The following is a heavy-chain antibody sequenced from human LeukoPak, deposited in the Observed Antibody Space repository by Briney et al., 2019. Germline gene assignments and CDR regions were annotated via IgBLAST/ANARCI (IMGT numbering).Heavy chain of an antibody. Sequence: SQTLSLTCTVSGGSINSDDYYWSWIRQPPGKGLEWIGYIYYSGSTYYHPSLGSRVTISVDTSRNQFSLKLRSVTAADTAVYYCARGGSFIDYWGQGTLVTVSS. J-gene: IGHJ4*02. CDR1: GGSINSDDYY. V-gene: IGHV4-30-4*01. CDR3: ARGGSFIDY. CDR2: IYYSGST. D-gene: IGHD2-15*01.